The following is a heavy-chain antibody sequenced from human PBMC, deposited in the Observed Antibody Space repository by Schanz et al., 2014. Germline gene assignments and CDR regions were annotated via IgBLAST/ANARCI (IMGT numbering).Heavy chain of an antibody. J-gene: IGHJ4*02. Sequence: VQLVESGGAVVQPGRSLRLSCAVSGFTFSSYSMHWVRQAPGKGLEWVANIKQDESERSYVDSVKGRFTISRDNAKNSLYLQMNSLRPEDTALYYCAKVQTHTLYGGNSCFDYWGQGTLVTVSS. CDR3: AKVQTHTLYGGNSCFDY. V-gene: IGHV3-7*03. D-gene: IGHD2-21*02. CDR1: GFTFSSYS. CDR2: IKQDESER.